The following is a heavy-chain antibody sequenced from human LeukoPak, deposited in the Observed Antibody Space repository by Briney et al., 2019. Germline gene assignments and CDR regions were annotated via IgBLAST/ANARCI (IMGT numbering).Heavy chain of an antibody. J-gene: IGHJ4*02. Sequence: GSLRLSCAASGFTFSGYAMSWVSQPPGKWLECLGSIYYGGSTYYNPSLKSRVTISVDTSKNQFSLKLSSVTAADTAVYYCARRGISDILTGYPPWYFDYWGQGTLVTVSS. CDR2: IYYGGST. D-gene: IGHD3-9*01. CDR3: ARRGISDILTGYPPWYFDY. CDR1: GFTFSGYA. V-gene: IGHV4-39*01.